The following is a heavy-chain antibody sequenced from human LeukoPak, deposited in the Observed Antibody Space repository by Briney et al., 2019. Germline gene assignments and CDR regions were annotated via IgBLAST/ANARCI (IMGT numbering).Heavy chain of an antibody. CDR2: IKQDGSEK. Sequence: GGSLRLSCTASGFPHSSYWMSWVRQAPGKGLEWVANIKQDGSEKYYVDSVKGRFTISSDNAKNSLYLQMNSLRADDTAVYYCASSIAAADIGAFDMWGEGTMVTVSS. V-gene: IGHV3-7*01. J-gene: IGHJ3*02. D-gene: IGHD6-13*01. CDR1: GFPHSSYW. CDR3: ASSIAAADIGAFDM.